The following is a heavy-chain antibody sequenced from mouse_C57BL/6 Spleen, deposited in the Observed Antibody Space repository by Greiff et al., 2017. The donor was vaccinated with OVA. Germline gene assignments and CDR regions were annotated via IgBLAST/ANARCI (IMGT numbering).Heavy chain of an antibody. CDR2: IYPGDGDT. V-gene: IGHV1-82*01. Sequence: QVQLKESGPELVKPGASVKIFCKASGYAFSSSWMNWVKQRPGKGLEWIGRIYPGDGDTNYNGKFKGKATLTADKSSSTAYMQLSSLTSEDSAVYFCAKVYGNYGGYYAMDYWGQGTSVTVSS. CDR3: AKVYGNYGGYYAMDY. CDR1: GYAFSSSW. J-gene: IGHJ4*01. D-gene: IGHD2-1*01.